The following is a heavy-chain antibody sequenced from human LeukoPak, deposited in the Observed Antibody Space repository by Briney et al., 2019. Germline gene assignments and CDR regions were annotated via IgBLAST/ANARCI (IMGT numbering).Heavy chain of an antibody. J-gene: IGHJ4*02. Sequence: GGSLRLSCAASGFTFSGSDMHWVRQASGKGLEWVGRIRSKANSYATAYAASVKGRFTISRDDSKNTAYLQMNSLKTEDTAVYYCTSTYSDLPYWGQGTLVTVSS. CDR3: TSTYSDLPY. V-gene: IGHV3-73*01. CDR1: GFTFSGSD. D-gene: IGHD4-11*01. CDR2: IRSKANSYAT.